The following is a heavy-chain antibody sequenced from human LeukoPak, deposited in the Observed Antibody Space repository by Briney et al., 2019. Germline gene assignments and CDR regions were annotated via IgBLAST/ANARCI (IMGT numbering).Heavy chain of an antibody. Sequence: APVKVSCKASGYTFTGYYMHWVRQAPGQGLEWMGRINPNSGGTNYAQKFQGRVTMTRDTSISTAYMELSRLRSDDTDVYYCARVNYDILTGYYSWFDPWGQGTLVTVSS. CDR3: ARVNYDILTGYYSWFDP. CDR1: GYTFTGYY. V-gene: IGHV1-2*05. CDR2: INPNSGGT. J-gene: IGHJ5*02. D-gene: IGHD3-9*01.